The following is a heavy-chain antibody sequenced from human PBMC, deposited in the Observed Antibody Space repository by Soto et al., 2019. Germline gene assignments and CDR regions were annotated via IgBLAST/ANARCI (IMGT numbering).Heavy chain of an antibody. CDR1: GYTFNDYE. Sequence: QEQLVQSAAEVKKPGASVKVSCMTSGYTFNDYEINWVRQATGQGLEWIGWMNRNSGETGYAQRFQGRVTMTTSSSLSTAYLELSSLTSDDTAVYYCARIAMPARPRWYNWFDPWGQGTLVTVSS. CDR3: ARIAMPARPRWYNWFDP. J-gene: IGHJ5*02. V-gene: IGHV1-8*02. CDR2: MNRNSGET. D-gene: IGHD2-2*01.